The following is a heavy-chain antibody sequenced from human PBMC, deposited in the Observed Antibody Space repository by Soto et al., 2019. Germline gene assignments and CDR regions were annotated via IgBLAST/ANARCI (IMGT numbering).Heavy chain of an antibody. D-gene: IGHD6-13*01. V-gene: IGHV3-9*01. CDR3: AKDIRLSGSSWFDY. Sequence: GGSLRLSCAASGFTFDDYAMHWVRQAPGKGLEWVSGISWNSGSIGYADSVKGRFTISRDNAKNSLYLQMNSLRAEDTALYYCAKDIRLSGSSWFDYWGQGTLVTVSS. CDR1: GFTFDDYA. CDR2: ISWNSGSI. J-gene: IGHJ4*02.